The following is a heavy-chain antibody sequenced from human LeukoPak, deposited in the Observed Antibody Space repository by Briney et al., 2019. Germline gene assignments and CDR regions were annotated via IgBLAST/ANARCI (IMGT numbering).Heavy chain of an antibody. CDR2: VYTSGST. Sequence: PSETLSLTCTVSGGSISSGSYYWSWIRQPAGKGLEWIGRVYTSGSTNYNPSLKSRVTISVDTYKNQFSLKLSSVTAADTAVYYCAREHLIINTYYFDYWGQGTLVTVSS. CDR3: AREHLIINTYYFDY. J-gene: IGHJ4*02. D-gene: IGHD3-10*01. CDR1: GGSISSGSYY. V-gene: IGHV4-61*02.